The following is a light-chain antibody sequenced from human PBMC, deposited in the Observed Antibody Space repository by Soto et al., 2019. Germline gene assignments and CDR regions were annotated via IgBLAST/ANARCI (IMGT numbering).Light chain of an antibody. CDR3: QQYHNAGST. Sequence: EGRASLSCRASQSVSNNLAWYQKKPGQAPRLLIYGASTRAAGISVRFSGSGSGTEFTLIISSLQSDDSAVYYCQQYHNAGSTFGQETRLEIK. CDR1: QSVSNN. J-gene: IGKJ5*01. CDR2: GAS. V-gene: IGKV3-15*01.